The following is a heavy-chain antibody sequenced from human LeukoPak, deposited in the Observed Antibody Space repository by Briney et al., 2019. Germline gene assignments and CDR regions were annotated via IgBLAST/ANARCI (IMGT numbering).Heavy chain of an antibody. Sequence: PGGSLRLSCAASGFTFSRSAVHWVRQPPGKGLEWMAVISNDGMRKFHADSVKGRFTISRDNSKNTLYLQMDSLTTEDTALYYCARRRDGYNPELDYWGQGTLVTVSS. D-gene: IGHD5-24*01. J-gene: IGHJ4*02. CDR2: ISNDGMRK. CDR1: GFTFSRSA. V-gene: IGHV3-30*04. CDR3: ARRRDGYNPELDY.